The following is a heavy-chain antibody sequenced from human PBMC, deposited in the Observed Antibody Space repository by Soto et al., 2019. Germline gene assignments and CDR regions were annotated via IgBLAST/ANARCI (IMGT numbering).Heavy chain of an antibody. Sequence: GSLRLSCAASGFTFSSYGMHWVRQAPGKGLEWVAVISYDGSNKYYADSVKGRFTISRDNSKNTLYLQMNSLRAEDTAVYYCAKGLRDNWFDPWGQGTLVTVSS. CDR2: ISYDGSNK. CDR3: AKGLRDNWFDP. V-gene: IGHV3-30*18. CDR1: GFTFSSYG. J-gene: IGHJ5*02.